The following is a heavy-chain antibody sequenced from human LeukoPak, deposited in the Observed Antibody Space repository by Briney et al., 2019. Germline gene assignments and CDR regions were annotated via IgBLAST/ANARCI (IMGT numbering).Heavy chain of an antibody. CDR1: GFTFSNYA. D-gene: IGHD3-9*01. V-gene: IGHV3-23*01. Sequence: GASLRLSCAASGFTFSNYAMSWVRQAPGKGLEWVSAVSGRDTRTYYTDSVKGRFTISRDNSKSTLYLQMNSLSAEDTAIYYCAKWGDYDVLTGYYDSDYWGQGTLVTVSS. CDR2: VSGRDTRT. CDR3: AKWGDYDVLTGYYDSDY. J-gene: IGHJ4*02.